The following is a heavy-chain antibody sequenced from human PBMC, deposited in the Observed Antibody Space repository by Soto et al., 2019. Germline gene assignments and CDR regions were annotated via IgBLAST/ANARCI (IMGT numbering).Heavy chain of an antibody. CDR2: IIPFIRAS. V-gene: IGHV1-69*01. Sequence: QVLLVQSGAEVKKPGSSVKVSCKTSGDTFGSYAISWVRQAPGQGLEWMGGIIPFIRASNYAQKFQGRVTITADESTVTVHMDLSSLRFEDTAVYYCARNLRYFGSGSFFRGMDVWGQGTTVTVSS. D-gene: IGHD3-10*01. CDR1: GDTFGSYA. CDR3: ARNLRYFGSGSFFRGMDV. J-gene: IGHJ6*02.